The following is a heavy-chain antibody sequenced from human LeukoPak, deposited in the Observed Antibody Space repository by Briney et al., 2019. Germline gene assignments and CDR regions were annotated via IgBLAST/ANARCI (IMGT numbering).Heavy chain of an antibody. CDR2: IIPIFGTA. CDR1: GGTFSSYA. CDR3: ARTPAVVVVAATHFDY. V-gene: IGHV1-69*01. Sequence: SVKVSCKASGGTFSSYAISWVRQAPGQGLEWMGGIIPIFGTANYAQKFQGRVTITADESASTAYMELSSLRSEDTAVYYCARTPAVVVVAATHFDYWGQGTLVTVSS. J-gene: IGHJ4*02. D-gene: IGHD2-15*01.